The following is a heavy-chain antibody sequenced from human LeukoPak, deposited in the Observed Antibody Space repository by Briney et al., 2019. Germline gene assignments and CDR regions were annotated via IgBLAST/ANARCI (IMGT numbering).Heavy chain of an antibody. D-gene: IGHD6-19*01. CDR2: INPNSGGT. J-gene: IGHJ3*02. Sequence: DSVSVSCKASGYTLTSDYMYWVQQAPGQGLEWMGWINPNSGGTKYAQKFQGWVTMTRDTSINTAYMEVSRLKSDDTAVYYCASSVAGSAFDIWGQGTMVTVSS. V-gene: IGHV1-2*04. CDR3: ASSVAGSAFDI. CDR1: GYTLTSDY.